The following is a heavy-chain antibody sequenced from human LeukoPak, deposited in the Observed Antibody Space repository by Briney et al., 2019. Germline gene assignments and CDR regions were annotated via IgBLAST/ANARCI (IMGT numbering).Heavy chain of an antibody. CDR1: GDTLTELS. D-gene: IGHD1-26*01. V-gene: IGHV1-24*01. Sequence: ASVKVSCKVSGDTLTELSMHWVRQAPGKGLECMGGFDPEDGETIYAQKFQGRVTMTEDTSTDTAYMELSSLRSEDTAVYYCAILLTSGSYYTPFFDYWGQGTLVTVSS. CDR2: FDPEDGET. J-gene: IGHJ4*02. CDR3: AILLTSGSYYTPFFDY.